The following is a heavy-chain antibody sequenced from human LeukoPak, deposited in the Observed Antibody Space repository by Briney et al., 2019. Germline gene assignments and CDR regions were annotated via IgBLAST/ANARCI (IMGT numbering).Heavy chain of an antibody. J-gene: IGHJ4*02. CDR1: GYSISSGYY. CDR3: ANILYNVGHFDY. CDR2: IYYSGGT. V-gene: IGHV4-38-2*01. Sequence: SETLSLTCAVSGYSISSGYYWGWIRQPPGKGLEWIGYIYYSGGTDYNPSLKSRVTISVDTSKNQFSLKLTSVTAADTAVYYCANILYNVGHFDYWGQGILVTVSS. D-gene: IGHD2-21*01.